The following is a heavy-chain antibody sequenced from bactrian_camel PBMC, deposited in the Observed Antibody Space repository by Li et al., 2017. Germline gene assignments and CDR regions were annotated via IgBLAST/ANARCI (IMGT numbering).Heavy chain of an antibody. J-gene: IGHJ4*01. CDR3: ALYEAYGGKCSFREDFYDY. CDR1: GYLYSSYC. Sequence: HVQLVESGGGSVQAGGSLRLSCAASGYLYSSYCISWFRQAPGKEREGVAALARDGSTSYADSVKGRFAISQDNARLMWYLQMNSLKPEDTAMYYCALYEAYGGKCSFREDFYDYWGPGTQVTVS. CDR2: LARDGST. D-gene: IGHD6*01. V-gene: IGHV3S53*01.